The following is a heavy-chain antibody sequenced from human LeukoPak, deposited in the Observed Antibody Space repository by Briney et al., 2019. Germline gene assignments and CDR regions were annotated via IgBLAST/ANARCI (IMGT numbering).Heavy chain of an antibody. CDR3: ARGTRASFFDI. CDR1: GYALASDG. V-gene: IGHV1-18*01. CDR2: ISAYNGNT. Sequence: ASVKVSCKPSGYALASDGICWVRQAPGQGLEWMGWISAYNGNTNYAQKFQGRVAMTTDRSRTTAFIEVTSLTYDDTAVYYCARGTRASFFDIWGQGTMVTVSS. J-gene: IGHJ3*02.